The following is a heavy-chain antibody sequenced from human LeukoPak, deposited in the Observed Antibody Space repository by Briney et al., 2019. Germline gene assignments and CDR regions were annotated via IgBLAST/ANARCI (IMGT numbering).Heavy chain of an antibody. J-gene: IGHJ5*02. CDR2: ISGSGGST. V-gene: IGHV3-23*01. D-gene: IGHD2-2*01. CDR1: GFTVSSYA. Sequence: GGSLRLSCAASGFTVSSYAMSWVRQAPGEGLEWVSAISGSGGSTYYADSGKGRFTISRDNSKNTLYLQMNSLRAEHTAVYYCAKGRGFLPAAIRDWFDPSGQGTLVTVSS. CDR3: AKGRGFLPAAIRDWFDP.